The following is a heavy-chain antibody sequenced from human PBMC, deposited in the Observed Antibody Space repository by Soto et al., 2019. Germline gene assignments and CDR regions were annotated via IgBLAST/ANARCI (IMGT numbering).Heavy chain of an antibody. J-gene: IGHJ6*03. Sequence: QVQLQESGPGLVKPSQTLSLTCTVSGGSISSGGYYWSWIRQHPGKGLEWIGYIYYSGSTYYNPSLKSRVTISVDTSKNQFSLKLSSVTAADTAVYYCARTQRLESQRYYYYMDVWGKGTTVTVSS. CDR2: IYYSGST. CDR1: GGSISSGGYY. D-gene: IGHD3-22*01. CDR3: ARTQRLESQRYYYYMDV. V-gene: IGHV4-31*03.